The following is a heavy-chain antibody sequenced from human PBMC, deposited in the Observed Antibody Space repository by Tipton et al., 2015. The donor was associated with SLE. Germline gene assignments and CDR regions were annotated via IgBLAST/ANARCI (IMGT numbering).Heavy chain of an antibody. CDR2: IHHSGSA. CDR1: GGSISSYY. V-gene: IGHV4-59*07. CDR3: ARGSRVEEELQY. Sequence: TLSLTCTVSGGSISSYYWSWIRQPPGKGLEWIGYIHHSGSANYNPSLKSRLTISVDTSKNEFSLRLKTVTAADTAVYYCARGSRVEEELQYWGQGALVTVSS. D-gene: IGHD1-26*01. J-gene: IGHJ4*02.